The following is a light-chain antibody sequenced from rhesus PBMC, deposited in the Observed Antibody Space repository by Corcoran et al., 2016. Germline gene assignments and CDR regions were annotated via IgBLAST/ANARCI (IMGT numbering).Light chain of an antibody. CDR1: QSLSNF. V-gene: IGKV1S9*01. Sequence: DIQMTQSPSSLSASVGDRVTITCQASQSLSNFLNWYPQKPRKIPKLLIYRASSLQSGIPSRFSGSGSGTDFTLTISSLQPEDFATYYCQQGYSYPLTFGGGTKVELK. J-gene: IGKJ4*01. CDR2: RAS. CDR3: QQGYSYPLT.